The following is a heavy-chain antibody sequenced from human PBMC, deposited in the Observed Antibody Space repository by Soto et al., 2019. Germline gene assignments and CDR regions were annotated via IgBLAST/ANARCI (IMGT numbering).Heavy chain of an antibody. CDR3: AKSPTHDTDFYYYYYGMDV. V-gene: IGHV3-23*01. D-gene: IGHD1-1*01. CDR2: ISGSGGST. J-gene: IGHJ6*02. CDR1: GFTFSSYA. Sequence: GGSLRLSCAASGFTFSSYAMSWVRQAPGKGLEWVSAISGSGGSTYYADSVKGRFTISRDNSKYTLYLQMNSLRAEDTAVYYCAKSPTHDTDFYYYYYGMDVWGQGTTVTVSS.